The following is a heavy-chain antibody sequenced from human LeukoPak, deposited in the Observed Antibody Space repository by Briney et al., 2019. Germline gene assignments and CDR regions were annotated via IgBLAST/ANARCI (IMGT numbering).Heavy chain of an antibody. V-gene: IGHV3-7*05. J-gene: IGHJ4*02. D-gene: IGHD2-15*01. Sequence: GGSLRLSCAASGFTFRSYWVSWVRQAPGKGLEWVANIKQDGSDKYYVDSVKGRFTISRDNAKNSLYLQMNSLRAEDTAVYYCARSLGYCRAGSCFPFDHWGQVTLVTVSS. CDR2: IKQDGSDK. CDR3: ARSLGYCRAGSCFPFDH. CDR1: GFTFRSYW.